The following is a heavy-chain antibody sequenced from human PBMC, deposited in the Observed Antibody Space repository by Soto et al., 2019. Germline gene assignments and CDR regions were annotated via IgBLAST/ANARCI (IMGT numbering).Heavy chain of an antibody. CDR2: IYHSGST. D-gene: IGHD3-22*01. Sequence: SETLSLTCAVSGGSISSGGYSWNWIRQPPGKGLEWIGYIYHSGSTYYNPSLKSRVTISVDRSKNQFSLKLSSVTAADTAVYYCARDDYYDTSGYLALFDYWGQGTLVTVSS. CDR1: GGSISSGGYS. J-gene: IGHJ4*02. CDR3: ARDDYYDTSGYLALFDY. V-gene: IGHV4-30-2*01.